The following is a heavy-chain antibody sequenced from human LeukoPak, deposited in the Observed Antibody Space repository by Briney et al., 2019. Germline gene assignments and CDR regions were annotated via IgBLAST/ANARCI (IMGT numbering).Heavy chain of an antibody. CDR1: GFIFSGSA. V-gene: IGHV3-73*01. CDR3: TRRTSSGFDY. Sequence: PAETLTLSCAASGFIFSGSAMHWVRQASGKGLEWVGRVRSKANTHATTCAAALKGRFNISRDDSNNNIYLEMNSLKAEDTAVDYCTRRTSSGFDYWGRGTLVTVSS. J-gene: IGHJ4*02. D-gene: IGHD6-19*01. CDR2: VRSKANTHAT.